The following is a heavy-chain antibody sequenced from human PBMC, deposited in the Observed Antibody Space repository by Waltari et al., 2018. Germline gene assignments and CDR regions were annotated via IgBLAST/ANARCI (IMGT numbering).Heavy chain of an antibody. CDR2: RYFTGTT. CDR1: GASVASAAHY. V-gene: IGHV4-39*01. CDR3: AGTDLHTKIAFDS. Sequence: QVRLRESGPGLVKPSETLSLTCAVSGASVASAAHYWGWIHQSPERGLEWIGTRYFTGTTHYNPSLRSRVTISADTSRDQFSLRVNSVTAADTAVYYCAGTDLHTKIAFDSWGQGTQVTVSA. J-gene: IGHJ4*02. D-gene: IGHD2-21*01.